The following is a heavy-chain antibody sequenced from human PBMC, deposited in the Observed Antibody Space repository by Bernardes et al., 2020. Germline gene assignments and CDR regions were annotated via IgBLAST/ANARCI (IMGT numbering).Heavy chain of an antibody. V-gene: IGHV3-64D*06. CDR3: VKDVVGSAVTTWYYFDY. J-gene: IGHJ4*02. CDR2: ISGSGGGT. D-gene: IGHD4-17*01. Sequence: GWSLRLSCSASGFTFRSSSMHWVRQAPGKGLEYVSAISGSGGGTYYADSVKGRFTISRDNSKNTLYLQMNSLRTEDTAVYYCVKDVVGSAVTTWYYFDYWGQGTLVTVSS. CDR1: GFTFRSSS.